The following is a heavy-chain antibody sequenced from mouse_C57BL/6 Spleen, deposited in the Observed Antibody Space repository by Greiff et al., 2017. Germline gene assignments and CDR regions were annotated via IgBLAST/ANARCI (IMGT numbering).Heavy chain of an antibody. CDR1: GYTFTSYW. J-gene: IGHJ4*01. CDR3: ARDGDYDYFAMDY. CDR2: INPSNGGT. Sequence: QVQLQQPGPDLVKPGASVTLSCKASGYTFTSYWMHWVKQRPGQGLEWIGNINPSNGGTNYNEKITSKATLTVDKTSSTAYMQLSSLTSDDSAVYYCARDGDYDYFAMDYWGQGTSVTVSS. D-gene: IGHD2-4*01. V-gene: IGHV1-53*01.